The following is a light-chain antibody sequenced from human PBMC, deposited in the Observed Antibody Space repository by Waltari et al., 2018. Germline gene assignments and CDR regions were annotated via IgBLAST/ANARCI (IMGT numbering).Light chain of an antibody. CDR3: QHYDNLPLT. CDR2: DAS. J-gene: IGKJ4*01. Sequence: DIQMTQSPSSLSASVADRVTITCQASQDISTFLNWYQLTPGRAPKLLIYDASNLQTGVPSRFSGSGSGTDFTFTISSLQPEDIATYYCQHYDNLPLTFGGGTKVEIK. V-gene: IGKV1-33*01. CDR1: QDISTF.